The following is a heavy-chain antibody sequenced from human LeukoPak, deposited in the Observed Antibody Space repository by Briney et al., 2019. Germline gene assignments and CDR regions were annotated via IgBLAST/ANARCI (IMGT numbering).Heavy chain of an antibody. CDR3: TRGADYYGSGSYFMDV. J-gene: IGHJ6*03. Sequence: GGSLRLSCAASGFTFSSYWMSGVLQAPGKGLEGVGFIRSKAYGGTTEYAASVKGRFTISRDDSKSIAYLQMNSLKTEDTAVYYCTRGADYYGSGSYFMDVWGKGTTVTISS. CDR1: GFTFSSYW. CDR2: IRSKAYGGTT. V-gene: IGHV3-49*04. D-gene: IGHD3-10*01.